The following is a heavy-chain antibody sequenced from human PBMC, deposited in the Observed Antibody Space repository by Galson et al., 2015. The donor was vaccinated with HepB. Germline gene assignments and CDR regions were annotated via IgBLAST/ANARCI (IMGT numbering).Heavy chain of an antibody. J-gene: IGHJ4*02. D-gene: IGHD2-8*02. CDR1: GFSLSTNGVG. CDR3: ARSLGLVGPSFDN. V-gene: IGHV2-5*02. Sequence: PALVKPTQTLTLTCTLSGFSLSTNGVGVGWIRQPPGKALEWLALIYWDGDKRYSPSLKSRLTITKDTSKDQVVLRMTNLDPLDTATYYCARSLGLVGPSFDNWGQGTLVTVSS. CDR2: IYWDGDK.